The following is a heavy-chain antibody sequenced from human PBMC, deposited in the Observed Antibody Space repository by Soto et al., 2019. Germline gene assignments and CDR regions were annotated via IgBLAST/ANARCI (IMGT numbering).Heavy chain of an antibody. D-gene: IGHD2-2*01. CDR1: GGSFSCYY. CDR3: ASVPTWCGSSSCYTEGFDS. CDR2: INHSGST. V-gene: IGHV4-34*01. J-gene: IGHJ4*02. Sequence: SETLSLTCAVYGGSFSCYYWSWIRQPPGKGLEWIGEINHSGSTNYNPSLKSRVTISVDTSKNQFSLKLSSVTAADTAVYYCASVPTWCGSSSCYTEGFDSWGQGTLVTVSS.